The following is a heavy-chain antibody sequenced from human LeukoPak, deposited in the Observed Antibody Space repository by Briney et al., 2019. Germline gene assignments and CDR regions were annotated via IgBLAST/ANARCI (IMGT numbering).Heavy chain of an antibody. J-gene: IGHJ4*02. D-gene: IGHD3-10*01. Sequence: SETLSLTCTVSGGSISSYYRSWIRQPPGKGLEWIGYIYYSGSTNYNASLKSRVTISVDTSKNQFSLKLSSVTAADTAVYYCARGITMVRGVIITPGYFDYWGQGTLVTVSS. V-gene: IGHV4-59*01. CDR1: GGSISSYY. CDR2: IYYSGST. CDR3: ARGITMVRGVIITPGYFDY.